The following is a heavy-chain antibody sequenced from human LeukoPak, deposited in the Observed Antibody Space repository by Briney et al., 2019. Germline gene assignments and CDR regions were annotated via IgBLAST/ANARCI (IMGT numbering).Heavy chain of an antibody. J-gene: IGHJ4*02. Sequence: ASVKVSCKASGYTFTSYGISWVRQAPGQGLERMGWISAYNGNTNYAQKLQGRVTMTTDTSTSTAYMELRSLRSDDTAVYYCARDTESPLGYCTNGVCLGDYWGQGTLVTVSS. V-gene: IGHV1-18*01. CDR2: ISAYNGNT. CDR3: ARDTESPLGYCTNGVCLGDY. D-gene: IGHD2-8*01. CDR1: GYTFTSYG.